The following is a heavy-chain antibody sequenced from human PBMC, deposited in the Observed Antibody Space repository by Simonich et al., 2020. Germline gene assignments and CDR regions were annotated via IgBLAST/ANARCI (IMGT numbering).Heavy chain of an antibody. V-gene: IGHV4-38-2*01. CDR1: GYSISSGYY. J-gene: IGHJ6*02. CDR3: ARVGYSNYYYYGMDV. CDR2: IYNSGRT. D-gene: IGHD6-13*01. Sequence: QVQLQESGPGLVKPSETLSLTCAVSGYSISSGYYWGWIRQPPAKGLEWIGRIYNSGRTSYNPPLKSRVTISVDTSKNQFSLKLSSVTAADTAVYYCARVGYSNYYYYGMDVWGQGTTVTVSS.